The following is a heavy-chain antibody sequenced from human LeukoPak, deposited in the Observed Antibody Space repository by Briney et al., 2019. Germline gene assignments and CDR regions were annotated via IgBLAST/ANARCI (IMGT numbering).Heavy chain of an antibody. CDR2: ISSSSSYI. CDR3: ARADFWSGYYPMDV. Sequence: GGSLRLSCAASGFTFSSYSMNWVRQAPGKGLEWVSSISSSSSYIYYADSVKGRFTISRDNAKNSLYLQMNSLRAEDTAVYYCARADFWSGYYPMDVWGKGTTVTVSS. V-gene: IGHV3-21*04. J-gene: IGHJ6*03. CDR1: GFTFSSYS. D-gene: IGHD3-3*01.